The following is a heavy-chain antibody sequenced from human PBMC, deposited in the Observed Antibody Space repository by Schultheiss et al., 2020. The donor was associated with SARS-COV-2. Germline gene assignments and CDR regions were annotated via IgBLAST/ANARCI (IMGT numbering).Heavy chain of an antibody. CDR3: ARGMSMTTKRLDAFDF. J-gene: IGHJ3*01. CDR2: IYYSGST. CDR1: GGSISSGGYY. V-gene: IGHV4-31*03. D-gene: IGHD4-17*01. Sequence: SETLSLTCTVSGGSISSGGYYWSWIRQHPGKGLEWIGYIYYSGSTYYNPSLKSRVTISVDTSKNQFSLRLSSVTAADTAVYYCARGMSMTTKRLDAFDFWGQGTMVTVSS.